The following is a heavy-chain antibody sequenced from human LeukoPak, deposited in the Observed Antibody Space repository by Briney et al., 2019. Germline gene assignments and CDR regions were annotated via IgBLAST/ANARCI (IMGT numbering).Heavy chain of an antibody. V-gene: IGHV3-23*01. J-gene: IGHJ4*02. D-gene: IGHD2-2*01. CDR1: GITLTNYG. CDR2: ISDSGGRT. Sequence: GGSLRLSCAVSGITLTNYGMSWVRQAPGKGLEWVAGISDSGGRTIYADSVEGRFTVSRDNSQNTVYLQMNSLRADDTAVYYCAKDGGSTLPYYFDWWGQGTLVTVAS. CDR3: AKDGGSTLPYYFDW.